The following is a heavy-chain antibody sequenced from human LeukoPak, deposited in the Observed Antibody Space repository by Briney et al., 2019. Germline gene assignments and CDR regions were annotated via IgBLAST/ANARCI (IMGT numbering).Heavy chain of an antibody. Sequence: PAGGSLRLSCAASGFTVSSNEMSWVRQAPGKGLEWVSSISGGSTYYADSRKGRFTISRDNSKNTLHLQMNSLRAEDTAVYYCKKRAVTQYYYYYYMDVWGKGTTVTVSS. CDR3: KKRAVTQYYYYYYMDV. J-gene: IGHJ6*03. D-gene: IGHD4-17*01. V-gene: IGHV3-38-3*01. CDR1: GFTVSSNE. CDR2: ISGGST.